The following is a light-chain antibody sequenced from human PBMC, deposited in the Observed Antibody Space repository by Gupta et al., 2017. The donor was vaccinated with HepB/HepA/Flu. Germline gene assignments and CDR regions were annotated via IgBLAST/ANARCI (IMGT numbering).Light chain of an antibody. V-gene: IGLV3-1*01. CDR3: QAWDSNTAV. J-gene: IGLJ3*02. CDR2: QYI. CDR1: KLGGNY. Sequence: SYELTQPPSVSVSPGQTASITCSGDKLGGNYVSWYQQKPGRSPVLVMYQYIKRPSGIPERFSGSYSGSTATLTISGTQARDEADYYCQAWDSNTAVFGGGTKLTVL.